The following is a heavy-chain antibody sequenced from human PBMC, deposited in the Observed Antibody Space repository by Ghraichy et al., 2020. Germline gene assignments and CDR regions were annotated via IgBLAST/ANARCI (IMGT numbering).Heavy chain of an antibody. CDR2: ISYGATSEYYGTKT. V-gene: IGHV3-30*03. J-gene: IGHJ6*02. Sequence: LSLTCATSGFTFSNYAMHWVRQAPGKGLEWVAVISYGATSEYYGTKTYYADSVKGRFTISRDNSKKTLYLQMNSLRAEDAAVYYCFRGAYCTTSSYPVPYYGSDVWGQGTTVIVSS. D-gene: IGHD2-8*01. CDR1: GFTFSNYA. CDR3: FRGAYCTTSSYPVPYYGSDV.